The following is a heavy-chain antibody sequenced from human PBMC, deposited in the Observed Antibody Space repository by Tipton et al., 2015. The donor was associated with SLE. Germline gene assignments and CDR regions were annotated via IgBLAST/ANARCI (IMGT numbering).Heavy chain of an antibody. J-gene: IGHJ4*02. CDR3: ARGGIGGDFDY. CDR2: IHGDGSSI. Sequence: SLRLSCAASGFPFSTYWMHWVRQAPGKGLVWISQIHGDGSSISYADSVKGRLTISRDNAKNTLYLQMNSLRAEDTAVYYCARGGIGGDFDYWGQGTLATVSS. CDR1: GFPFSTYW. V-gene: IGHV3-74*01. D-gene: IGHD2-21*01.